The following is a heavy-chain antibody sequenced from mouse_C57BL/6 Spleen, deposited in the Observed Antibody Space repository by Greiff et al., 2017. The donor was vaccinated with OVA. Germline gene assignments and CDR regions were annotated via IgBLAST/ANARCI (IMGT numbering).Heavy chain of an antibody. CDR2: ISDGGSYT. J-gene: IGHJ3*01. D-gene: IGHD2-4*01. CDR3: AREDDYDGTWFAY. V-gene: IGHV5-4*01. CDR1: GFTFSSYA. Sequence: EVQVVESGGGLVKPGGSLKLSCAASGFTFSSYAMSWVRQTPEKRLEWVATISDGGSYTYYPDNVKGRFTISRDNAKNNLYLQMSHLKSEDTAMYYCAREDDYDGTWFAYWGQGTLVTVSA.